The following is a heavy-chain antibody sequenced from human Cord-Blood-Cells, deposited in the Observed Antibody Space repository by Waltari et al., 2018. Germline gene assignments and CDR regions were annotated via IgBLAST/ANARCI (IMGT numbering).Heavy chain of an antibody. CDR3: AKDNGIREYAFDI. CDR1: GFTFSSYA. Sequence: EVQLLESGGGLVQPGGSLRRSCAACGFTFSSYAMSWVRQAPGKGLEWVSAIIGSGGSTYYADSVKGRFTISRDNSKNTLYLQMNSLRAEDTAVYYCAKDNGIREYAFDIWGQGTMVTVSS. D-gene: IGHD3-10*01. CDR2: IIGSGGST. V-gene: IGHV3-23*01. J-gene: IGHJ3*02.